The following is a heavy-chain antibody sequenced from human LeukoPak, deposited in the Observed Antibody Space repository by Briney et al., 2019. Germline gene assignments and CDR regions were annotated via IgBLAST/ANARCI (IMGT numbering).Heavy chain of an antibody. D-gene: IGHD2-21*02. J-gene: IGHJ4*02. V-gene: IGHV4-61*02. CDR2: IYHSGNT. Sequence: PSETLSLTCTVSGGSISSGTYYWSWIRQPARKGLEWIGRIYHSGNTNYNPSLKSRVTISVDTSKNQFSLKLSSVTAADTAVYYCWVTLFDYWGQGTLVTVSS. CDR1: GGSISSGTYY. CDR3: WVTLFDY.